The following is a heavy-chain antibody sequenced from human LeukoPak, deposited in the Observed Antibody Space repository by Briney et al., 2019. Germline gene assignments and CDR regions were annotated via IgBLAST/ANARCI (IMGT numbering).Heavy chain of an antibody. D-gene: IGHD4-11*01. Sequence: GGSLRLPCAASGFTFSSYSMTWVRQAPGKGLEWVSTISGSGGSTFYAESVKGRFTISRDNSKNTLYLQMNSLRAEDTAVYFCAKDLPTVTMSWGQGSLVTVSS. CDR3: AKDLPTVTMS. CDR2: ISGSGGST. CDR1: GFTFSSYS. J-gene: IGHJ5*02. V-gene: IGHV3-23*01.